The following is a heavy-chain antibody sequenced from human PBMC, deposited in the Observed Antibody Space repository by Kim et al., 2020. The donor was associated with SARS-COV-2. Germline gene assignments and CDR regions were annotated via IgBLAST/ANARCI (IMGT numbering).Heavy chain of an antibody. CDR2: INHSGST. Sequence: SETLSLTCAVYGGSFSGYYWSWIRQPPGKGLEWIGEINHSGSTNYNPSLKSRVTISVDTSKNQFSLKLSSVTAADTAVYYCARSMVRGVIRYYYYGMDVWGQGTTVTVSS. D-gene: IGHD3-10*01. V-gene: IGHV4-34*01. CDR3: ARSMVRGVIRYYYYGMDV. J-gene: IGHJ6*02. CDR1: GGSFSGYY.